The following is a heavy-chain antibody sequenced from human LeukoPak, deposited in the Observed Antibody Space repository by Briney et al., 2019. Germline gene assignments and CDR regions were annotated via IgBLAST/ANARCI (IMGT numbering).Heavy chain of an antibody. D-gene: IGHD2-2*01. J-gene: IGHJ4*02. CDR2: INSDGSWT. V-gene: IGHV3-74*01. CDR3: VSFYETN. Sequence: GGSPRLSCAASGNYWMHWVRQAPGKGLVWVSHINSDGSWTGYADSVKGRFTISKDNAKNTVYLQMNNLRAEDTAVYYCVSFYETNWGRGTLVTVSS. CDR1: GNYW.